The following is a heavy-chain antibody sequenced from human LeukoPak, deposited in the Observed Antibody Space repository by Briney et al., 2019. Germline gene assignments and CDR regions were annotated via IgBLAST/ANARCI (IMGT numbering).Heavy chain of an antibody. V-gene: IGHV1-2*04. CDR3: ARGPVCSSTSCVYRWFDP. Sequence: ASVKVSCKASGYTFTGYYMHWVRQAPGQGLEWMGWINPNSGGTNYAQKFQGWDTMTRDTSISTAYMELSRLRSDDTAVYYCARGPVCSSTSCVYRWFDPWGQGTLVTVSS. CDR2: INPNSGGT. CDR1: GYTFTGYY. J-gene: IGHJ5*02. D-gene: IGHD2-2*01.